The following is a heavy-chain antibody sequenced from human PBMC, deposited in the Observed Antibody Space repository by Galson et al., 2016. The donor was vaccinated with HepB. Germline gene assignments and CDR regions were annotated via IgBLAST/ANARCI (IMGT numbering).Heavy chain of an antibody. J-gene: IGHJ6*02. CDR3: AREKTEDIVEVPAAHYGLDV. CDR1: GDSISSYTC. CDR2: IDHSGST. D-gene: IGHD2-2*01. V-gene: IGHV4-4*02. Sequence: SETLSLTCAVSGDSISSYTCWTWVRQPPGKGLDWIGEIDHSGSTNYNPSLRSRVTISVDKSKNHFSLKMRSVTAADTAVDYCAREKTEDIVEVPAAHYGLDVVGQGTTVTVSS.